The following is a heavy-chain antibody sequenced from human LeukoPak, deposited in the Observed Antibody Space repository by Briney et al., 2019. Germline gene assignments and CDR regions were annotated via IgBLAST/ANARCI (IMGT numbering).Heavy chain of an antibody. CDR1: GFTFSIYA. Sequence: GGSLRLSCAASGFTFSIYAINWVRQAPGKGLEWVSAINDSGGTTYYTDSGKGRFTISRDNSKNTLYLQMNSLRAEDTAVYYCAKDGLGSGYHSAPLGTADYWGQGTLVTVSS. J-gene: IGHJ4*02. CDR3: AKDGLGSGYHSAPLGTADY. CDR2: INDSGGTT. D-gene: IGHD5-12*01. V-gene: IGHV3-23*01.